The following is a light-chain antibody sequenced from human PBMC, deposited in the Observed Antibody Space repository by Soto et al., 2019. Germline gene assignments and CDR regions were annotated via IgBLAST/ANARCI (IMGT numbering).Light chain of an antibody. J-gene: IGKJ1*01. CDR1: QSVSSN. CDR3: QQYKNGWT. V-gene: IGKV3-15*01. Sequence: EIVMTQSPSTLSVSPGERATLSCRASQSVSSNLAWYQQKPGQAPRLLIYGASTRATGIPARFSGSGSGTEFTLTISSLEPEDFGVYFCQQYKNGWTFGQGTKVDIK. CDR2: GAS.